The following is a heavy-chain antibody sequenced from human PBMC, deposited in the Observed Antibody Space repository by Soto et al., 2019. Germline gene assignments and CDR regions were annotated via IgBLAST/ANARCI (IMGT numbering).Heavy chain of an antibody. CDR2: INGGNGDT. V-gene: IGHV1-3*01. Sequence: VQLVQSEAEVQKPGASVKVSCKASGYTLSSYGIHWVRQAPGQRLEWMGWINGGNGDTMYAQKFQDRVTMTRGTSANTAYMEVSSLASKDTAVYYCASGRSLFRAGDTSGNFFDYCGQGTLVTVSS. J-gene: IGHJ4*02. CDR1: GYTLSSYG. D-gene: IGHD1-26*01. CDR3: ASGRSLFRAGDTSGNFFDY.